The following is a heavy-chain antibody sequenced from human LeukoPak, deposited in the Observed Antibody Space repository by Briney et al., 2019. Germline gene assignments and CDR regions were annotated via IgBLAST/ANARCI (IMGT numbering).Heavy chain of an antibody. Sequence: SETLSLTCTVSGGSISSTIHYWGRIRQPPGKGREWIGTIYHSGSTCYNPSLKSRVTISVDTSKNQFSLKLSSVPATDTAVYYCARQGTDYDILTGYARAFDIWGQGTMVTVSS. CDR3: ARQGTDYDILTGYARAFDI. CDR2: IYHSGST. CDR1: GGSISSTIHY. J-gene: IGHJ3*02. D-gene: IGHD3-9*01. V-gene: IGHV4-39*01.